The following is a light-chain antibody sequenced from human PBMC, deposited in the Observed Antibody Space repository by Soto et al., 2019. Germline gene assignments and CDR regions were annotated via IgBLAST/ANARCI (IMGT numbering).Light chain of an antibody. V-gene: IGLV2-23*02. J-gene: IGLJ1*01. CDR2: EVN. Sequence: QSVLTQPASVSGSPGQSITISCTGTSSDVGSYNFVSWYQQQPGRAPKLMIYEVNKRPSGVSNRFSGSKSGNTASLTISGLQAEDEADYSCCSYAGSSTYVFGTGTKVTVL. CDR3: CSYAGSSTYV. CDR1: SSDVGSYNF.